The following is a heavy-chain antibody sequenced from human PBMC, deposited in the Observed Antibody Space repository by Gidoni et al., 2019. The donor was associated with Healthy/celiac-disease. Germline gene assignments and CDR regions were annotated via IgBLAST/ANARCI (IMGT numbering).Heavy chain of an antibody. V-gene: IGHV4-34*01. CDR1: GGSFSGYY. Sequence: QVQLQQWGAGLLKPSESLSLTCAVYGGSFSGYYWSWIRQPPGKGLEWIGEINHSGSTNYNPSLKSRVTISVDTSKNQFSLKLSSVTAADTAVYYCARGGRVVVDHWGQGTLVTVSS. D-gene: IGHD2-2*01. J-gene: IGHJ4*02. CDR3: ARGGRVVVDH. CDR2: INHSGST.